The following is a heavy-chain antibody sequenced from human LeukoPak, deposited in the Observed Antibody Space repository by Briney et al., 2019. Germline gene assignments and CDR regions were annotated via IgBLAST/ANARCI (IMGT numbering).Heavy chain of an antibody. Sequence: PGGSLRLSCAASGFTFSSYSMNWVRQAPGKGLEWVSSISSSSSYIYYADSVKGRFTISRDNSKKTLYLQMDRLTIDDTAVYYCAKGADSGGYYTAEYFQFWGQGTLVTVSS. CDR2: ISSSSSYI. V-gene: IGHV3-21*01. D-gene: IGHD2-8*02. CDR3: AKGADSGGYYTAEYFQF. J-gene: IGHJ1*01. CDR1: GFTFSSYS.